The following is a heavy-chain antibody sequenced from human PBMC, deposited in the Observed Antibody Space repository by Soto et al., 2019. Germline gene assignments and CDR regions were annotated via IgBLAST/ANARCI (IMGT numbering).Heavy chain of an antibody. V-gene: IGHV1-69*01. D-gene: IGHD6-13*01. Sequence: QVQLVQSGAEVKKPGSSVKVSCKASGGTFSSYAISWVRQAPGQGLEWMGGIIPIFGTTNYAQKFQGRVTITADESTSTAYMERSSLRSEDTAVYYCARGDSSSWEYYYYYGMDVWVQGTTVTVSS. CDR2: IIPIFGTT. CDR3: ARGDSSSWEYYYYYGMDV. J-gene: IGHJ6*02. CDR1: GGTFSSYA.